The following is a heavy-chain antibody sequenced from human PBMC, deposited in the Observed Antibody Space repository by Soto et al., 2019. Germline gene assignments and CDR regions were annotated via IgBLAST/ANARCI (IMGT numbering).Heavy chain of an antibody. CDR3: AKALCSSPSCYPTADYMDV. Sequence: EVQLVESGGGLVQPGGSLRLSCAASGFTFDDNAMHWVRQAPGKGLEWVSSISWNGAKTDYAESVKGRFTISKDNAKNSLYLQINSLRAEDTALYYCAKALCSSPSCYPTADYMDVWGKGTTVTVSS. CDR2: ISWNGAKT. V-gene: IGHV3-9*01. J-gene: IGHJ6*03. CDR1: GFTFDDNA. D-gene: IGHD2-2*01.